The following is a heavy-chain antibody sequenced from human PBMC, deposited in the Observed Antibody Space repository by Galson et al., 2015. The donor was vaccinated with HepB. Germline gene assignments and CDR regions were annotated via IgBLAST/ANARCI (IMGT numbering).Heavy chain of an antibody. J-gene: IGHJ4*02. V-gene: IGHV3-30*18. CDR3: AKDPYLYSALAGTMAGFDY. D-gene: IGHD6-19*01. CDR1: GFTFSNYG. Sequence: SLRLSCAASGFTFSNYGMHWVRQAPGKGLEWVAVISYAGSNKYYADSVKGRFPISRDNSKNTLYLQMNSLRAEDTALYYCAKDPYLYSALAGTMAGFDYWGQGTLVTVSS. CDR2: ISYAGSNK.